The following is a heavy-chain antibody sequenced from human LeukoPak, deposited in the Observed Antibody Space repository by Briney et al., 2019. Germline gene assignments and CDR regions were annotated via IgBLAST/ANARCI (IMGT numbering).Heavy chain of an antibody. CDR1: GFTLSDYY. D-gene: IGHD6-19*01. CDR2: ISSGSTYT. J-gene: IGHJ5*01. Sequence: PGGSLRLSCAASGFTLSDYYMSWIRQAPGKGLEWVSYISSGSTYTNYADSVEGRFTISRDNAKSSLYLQMNTLRAEDTAVYYCARVSSSSTNWFDSWGQGTLVTVSS. CDR3: ARVSSSSTNWFDS. V-gene: IGHV3-11*06.